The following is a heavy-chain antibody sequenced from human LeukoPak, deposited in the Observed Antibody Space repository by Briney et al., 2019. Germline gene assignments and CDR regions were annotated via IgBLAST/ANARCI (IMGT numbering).Heavy chain of an antibody. CDR1: GFTFSSYS. CDR2: ISRSSSYI. CDR3: ARDPAGYSSSWYVDH. J-gene: IGHJ4*02. D-gene: IGHD6-13*01. Sequence: GGSLRLSCAASGFTFSSYSMNWVRQAPGKGLEWVSSISRSSSYIYYEDSVKGRFTISRDNAKNSLYLQMNSMRAEDTAVYYCARDPAGYSSSWYVDHWGQGTLVTVSS. V-gene: IGHV3-21*01.